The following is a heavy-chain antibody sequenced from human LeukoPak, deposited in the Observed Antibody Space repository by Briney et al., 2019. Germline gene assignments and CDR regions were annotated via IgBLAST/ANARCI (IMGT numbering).Heavy chain of an antibody. V-gene: IGHV3-9*01. Sequence: SLRLSCAASGFTFDDYAMHWVRQAPGKGLEWVSGISWNSGSIGYADSVKGRFTISRDNSKKTLYLQMNSLRVEDTAVYYCARGDGYNDAEYLQHWGQGTLVTVS. D-gene: IGHD5-24*01. J-gene: IGHJ1*01. CDR3: ARGDGYNDAEYLQH. CDR2: ISWNSGSI. CDR1: GFTFDDYA.